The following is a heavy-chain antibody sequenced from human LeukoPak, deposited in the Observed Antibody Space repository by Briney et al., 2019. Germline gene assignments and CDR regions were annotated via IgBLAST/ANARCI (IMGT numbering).Heavy chain of an antibody. D-gene: IGHD2-15*01. Sequence: SETLSLTCAVYGGSFSGYYWSWIRQPPGKGLEWIGEINHSGSTNYNPSLKSRVTISVDTSKNQFSLKLSSVTAADTAVYYCARGTRRLRYFDLWGRGTLVTVSS. CDR3: ARGTRRLRYFDL. CDR1: GGSFSGYY. J-gene: IGHJ2*01. CDR2: INHSGST. V-gene: IGHV4-34*01.